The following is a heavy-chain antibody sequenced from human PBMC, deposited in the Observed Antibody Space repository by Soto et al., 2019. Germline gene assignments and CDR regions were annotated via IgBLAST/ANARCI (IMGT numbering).Heavy chain of an antibody. V-gene: IGHV3-23*01. D-gene: IGHD6-13*01. CDR3: AKDQGSSWYEIDY. CDR2: ISGSGGST. CDR1: GFSFSNAW. Sequence: GGSLRLSCAASGFSFSNAWMNWVRQAPGKGLEWVSTISGSGGSTYYADSVKGRFTISRDNSKNTLYLQMNSLRAEDTAVYYCAKDQGSSWYEIDYWGQGT. J-gene: IGHJ4*02.